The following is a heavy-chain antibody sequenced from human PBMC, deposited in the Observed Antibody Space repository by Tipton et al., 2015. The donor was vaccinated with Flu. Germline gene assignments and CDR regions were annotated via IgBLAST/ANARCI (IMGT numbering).Heavy chain of an antibody. Sequence: QVQLVQSGAEVKKPGASVKVSCKTSGYTFTGHYIHWVRQAPGQGLEWMGWLNPSGGDTIYTPKFQGRVTMTRDTSISTVYMELTRLISDDTAVYYCARIDCGYGYWGQGALVTVSA. J-gene: IGHJ4*02. CDR3: ARIDCGYGY. D-gene: IGHD3-16*01. V-gene: IGHV1-2*02. CDR2: LNPSGGDT. CDR1: GYTFTGHY.